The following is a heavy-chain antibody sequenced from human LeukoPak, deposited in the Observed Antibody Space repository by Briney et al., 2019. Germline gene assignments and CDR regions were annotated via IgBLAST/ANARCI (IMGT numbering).Heavy chain of an antibody. CDR1: KFIFANYT. J-gene: IGHJ6*03. CDR3: VRERSVKARQEGGHRYYYYMDV. Sequence: GGSLRLSCAASKFIFANYTMNWVRQAPGKGLEWVSSISGGGRSIYYADSVMGRFTTSRDNVKNSVFLQMNGLRAEDTGVYFCVRERSVKARQEGGHRYYYYMDVWGNGTTVTVSS. D-gene: IGHD6-6*01. V-gene: IGHV3-21*04. CDR2: ISGGGRSI.